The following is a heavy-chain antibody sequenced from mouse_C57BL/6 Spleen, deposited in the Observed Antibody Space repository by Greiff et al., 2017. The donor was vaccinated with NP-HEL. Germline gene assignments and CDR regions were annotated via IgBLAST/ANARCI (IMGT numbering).Heavy chain of an antibody. CDR3: ASITTVVDGYYFDY. CDR2: INPNNGGT. V-gene: IGHV1-26*01. J-gene: IGHJ2*01. Sequence: VQLQQSGPELVKPGASVKISCKASGYTFTDYYMNWVKQSHGKSLEWIGDINPNNGGTSYNQKFKGKATLTGDKSSSTAYMELRSLTSEDSAVYYCASITTVVDGYYFDYWGQGTTLTVSS. CDR1: GYTFTDYY. D-gene: IGHD1-1*01.